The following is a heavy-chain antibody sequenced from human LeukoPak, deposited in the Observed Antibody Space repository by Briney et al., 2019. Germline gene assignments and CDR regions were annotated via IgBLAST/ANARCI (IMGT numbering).Heavy chain of an antibody. D-gene: IGHD3-9*01. CDR3: ARQYSDILTGYHRGELYWYFDL. J-gene: IGHJ2*01. CDR1: GGSISSGSYY. Sequence: PSETLSLTCTVSGGSISSGSYYWSWIRQPAGKGLEWIGRIYTSGSTNYNPSLKSRVTISVDTSKNQFSLKLSSVTAADTAAYYCARQYSDILTGYHRGELYWYFDLWGRGTLVTVSS. V-gene: IGHV4-61*02. CDR2: IYTSGST.